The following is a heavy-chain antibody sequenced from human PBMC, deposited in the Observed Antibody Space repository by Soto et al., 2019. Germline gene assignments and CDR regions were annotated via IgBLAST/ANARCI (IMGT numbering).Heavy chain of an antibody. Sequence: QVQLVQSGGGVVQPGGSLRLSCAASGFTFSSFVMHWVRQAPGQGLEWVAHMWFDGSSEGYADSVKGRFTMSRDNSKNTLDLKMDSLRVEDTAIYYCAGAGLGRGGGEYFDYWGPGTLVTVSS. CDR2: MWFDGSSE. V-gene: IGHV3-33*01. CDR1: GFTFSSFV. J-gene: IGHJ4*02. CDR3: AGAGLGRGGGEYFDY. D-gene: IGHD3-16*01.